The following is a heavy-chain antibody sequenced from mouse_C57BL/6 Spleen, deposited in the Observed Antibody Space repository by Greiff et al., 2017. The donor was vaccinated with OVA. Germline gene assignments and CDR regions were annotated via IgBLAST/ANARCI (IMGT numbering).Heavy chain of an antibody. J-gene: IGHJ2*01. V-gene: IGHV1-55*01. CDR2: IYPSSGST. Sequence: VQLQQPGAELVKPGASVKMSCKASGYTFTSYWMTWVKQRPGQGLEWIGDIYPSSGSTNYNEKFKSKATLTVDTSSSTAYMQLSSLTSEDSAVYYCARDSNYVFDYWGQGTTLTVSA. CDR3: ARDSNYVFDY. D-gene: IGHD2-5*01. CDR1: GYTFTSYW.